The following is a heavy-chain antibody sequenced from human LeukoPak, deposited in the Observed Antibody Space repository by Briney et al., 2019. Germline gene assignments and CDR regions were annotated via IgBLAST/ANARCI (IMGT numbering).Heavy chain of an antibody. V-gene: IGHV3-23*01. D-gene: IGHD6-19*01. CDR2: IRGNAGTT. CDR3: ARDSKAVAVDFDY. Sequence: GGTLRLSCAASRFIFTNYGMSWVRQAPGKGLEWVSAIRGNAGTTYYADSVKGRFTIFRDNSKNMLYLQMNSLRVEDTAVYYCARDSKAVAVDFDYWGQGTLVTVST. CDR1: RFIFTNYG. J-gene: IGHJ4*02.